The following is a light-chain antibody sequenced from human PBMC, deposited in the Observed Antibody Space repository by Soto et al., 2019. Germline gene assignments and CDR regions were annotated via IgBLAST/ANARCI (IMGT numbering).Light chain of an antibody. J-gene: IGLJ2*01. CDR3: CSYAGSYTLV. Sequence: SVLTQPRSVSGSPGQSVTISCTGTSIDVGGYNYVSWYQQHPGKAPKLMIYDVSKRPSGVPDRFSGSKSGNTASLTISGLQAEDEADYYCCSYAGSYTLVFGGGTKVTVL. V-gene: IGLV2-11*01. CDR2: DVS. CDR1: SIDVGGYNY.